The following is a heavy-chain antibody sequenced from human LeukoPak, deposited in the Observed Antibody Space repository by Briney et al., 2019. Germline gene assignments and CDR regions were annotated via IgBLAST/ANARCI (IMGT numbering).Heavy chain of an antibody. J-gene: IGHJ6*04. CDR3: ARKPGYQSWSPFWGGMDV. CDR1: GFTFSSSW. V-gene: IGHV3-74*03. D-gene: IGHD3-16*01. Sequence: GGSLRLSCAASGFTFSSSWMHWVRQAPGKGLVWVSRITRDGSSTTYADSVKGRFTTSRDNAKNTLYLQMDSLRDDDTAVYDCARKPGYQSWSPFWGGMDVWGNGTTVIVSS. CDR2: ITRDGSST.